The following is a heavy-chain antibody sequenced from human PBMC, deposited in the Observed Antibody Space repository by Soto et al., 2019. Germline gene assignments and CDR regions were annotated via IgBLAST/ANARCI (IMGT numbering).Heavy chain of an antibody. J-gene: IGHJ5*02. V-gene: IGHV2-5*02. CDR1: GFSLSTSGVG. Sequence: QITLKESGPTLVKPTQTLTLTITFSGFSLSTSGVGVGWIRQPPGKALEWLALIYWDDDKRYSPSLKSRLTITKDTSKNQVVLTMTNMDPVDTATYYCAHRRVTMVRGVIVSWFDPWGQGTLVTVSS. CDR3: AHRRVTMVRGVIVSWFDP. CDR2: IYWDDDK. D-gene: IGHD3-10*01.